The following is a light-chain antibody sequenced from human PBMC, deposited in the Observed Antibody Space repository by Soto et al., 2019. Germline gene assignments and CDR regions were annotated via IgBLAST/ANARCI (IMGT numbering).Light chain of an antibody. Sequence: QSVLTQPASVSGSPGQSITISCTGTSSDVGSYNLVSWYQQHPGKAPKLMIYEVSKRPSGVSNRFSGSKSGNTASLTISGLQAVDEADYYSCSYAGSSTLHVFGTGTKVTVL. V-gene: IGLV2-23*02. CDR3: CSYAGSSTLHV. J-gene: IGLJ1*01. CDR2: EVS. CDR1: SSDVGSYNL.